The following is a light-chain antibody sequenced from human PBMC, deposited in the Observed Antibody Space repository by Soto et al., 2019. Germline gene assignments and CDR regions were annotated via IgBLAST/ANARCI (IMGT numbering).Light chain of an antibody. Sequence: DIVMTQSPDSLAVSLGERATINCKSSQSVLYSSNNKNYLAWYQQKPGQPPKLLIYWASTRESGVPDRFSGSGSRTDFTLSISSLKAEDVADYYCQQYYSTRTFGQGTKVEI. V-gene: IGKV4-1*01. J-gene: IGKJ1*01. CDR2: WAS. CDR1: QSVLYSSNNKNY. CDR3: QQYYSTRT.